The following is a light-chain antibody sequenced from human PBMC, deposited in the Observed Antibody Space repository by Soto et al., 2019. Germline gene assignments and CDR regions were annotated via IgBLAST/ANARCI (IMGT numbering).Light chain of an antibody. J-gene: IGKJ4*01. Sequence: EIVLTPSPGTLSLSPVERATLSCRASQSVSSSYLAWYQQTPGQAPRLLIYGASSRATGIPDRFSGSGSGTDFTLTISRLEPEDFAVYYCQKYGSSPLTCGGGTKGDIK. CDR3: QKYGSSPLT. CDR2: GAS. CDR1: QSVSSSY. V-gene: IGKV3-20*01.